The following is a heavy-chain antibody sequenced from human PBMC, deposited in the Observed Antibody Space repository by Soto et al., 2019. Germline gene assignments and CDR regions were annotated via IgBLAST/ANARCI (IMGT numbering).Heavy chain of an antibody. Sequence: ASVKVSCKASGGTFSIYAISWVLRAPGQGLEWMGGIIPIFGTANYAQKFQGRVTITADESTSTAYMELSSLRSEDTAVYYCARDGGYCISTSCYYYYGMDVWGQGTTVTVS. V-gene: IGHV1-69*13. CDR1: GGTFSIYA. CDR3: ARDGGYCISTSCYYYYGMDV. D-gene: IGHD2-2*01. J-gene: IGHJ6*02. CDR2: IIPIFGTA.